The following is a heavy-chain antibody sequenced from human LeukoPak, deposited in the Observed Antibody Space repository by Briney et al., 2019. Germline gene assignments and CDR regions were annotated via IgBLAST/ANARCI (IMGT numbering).Heavy chain of an antibody. CDR1: GGTFSSYA. V-gene: IGHV1-69*04. J-gene: IGHJ4*02. CDR3: ARGSGSYYAIDY. CDR2: IIPILGIA. D-gene: IGHD3-10*01. Sequence: ASVKVSCKASGGTFSSYAISWVRRAPGQGLEWMGRIIPILGIANYAQKFQGRVTITADKSTSTAYMELSSLRSEDTAVYYCARGSGSYYAIDYWGQGTLVTVSS.